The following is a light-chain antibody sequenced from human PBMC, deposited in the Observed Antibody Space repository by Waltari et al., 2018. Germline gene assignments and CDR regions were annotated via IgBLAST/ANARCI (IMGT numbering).Light chain of an antibody. CDR3: SSYTTSSAPGV. CDR1: DSDVGAYDF. V-gene: IGLV2-14*01. J-gene: IGLJ1*01. CDR2: EVS. Sequence: QSALTQPASVSGSPGQSITISCSGTDSDVGAYDFVSWYQQHPGQAPHLIIYEVSNRPSGISNRFSASKPGNTAPLTISGLQAEDEADYYCSSYTTSSAPGVFGTGTRVTVL.